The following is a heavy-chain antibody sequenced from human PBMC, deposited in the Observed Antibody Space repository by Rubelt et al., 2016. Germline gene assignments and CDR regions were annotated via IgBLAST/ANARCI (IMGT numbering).Heavy chain of an antibody. Sequence: QVQLVQSGAEVKKPGASVKVSCKASGYTFTSYAMHWVRQAPGQRLEWMGWINAGNGNTNYSQKFQGRVTIMEEDARSTSYMERRSLGSEDSAVYDCARFALAAVTTAYYYYALDLWGQGTTVTVSS. J-gene: IGHJ6*02. D-gene: IGHD4-17*01. CDR3: ARFALAAVTTAYYYYALDL. CDR1: GYTFTSYA. V-gene: IGHV1-3*01. CDR2: INAGNGNT.